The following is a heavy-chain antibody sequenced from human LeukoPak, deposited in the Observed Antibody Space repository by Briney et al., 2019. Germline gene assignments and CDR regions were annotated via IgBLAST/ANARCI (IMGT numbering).Heavy chain of an antibody. J-gene: IGHJ4*02. CDR3: AKDPEGGYLGFDY. D-gene: IGHD5-12*01. Sequence: KTGGSLRLSCAASGFSFRNAWMSWVRQAPGKGLEWVGRIKSKTDGGTTDYAAPVKGRFTISRDDSKNTLYLQMNSLKTEDTAVYYCAKDPEGGYLGFDYWGQGTLVTVSS. CDR2: IKSKTDGGTT. V-gene: IGHV3-15*01. CDR1: GFSFRNAW.